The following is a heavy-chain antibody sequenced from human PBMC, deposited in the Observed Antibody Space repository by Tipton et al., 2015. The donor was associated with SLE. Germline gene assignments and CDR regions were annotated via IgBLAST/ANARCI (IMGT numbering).Heavy chain of an antibody. Sequence: VQSGGGLVQPGGSLRLSCAVSGFSVSSSYMSWVRQAPGKGLEWVSIIYSGGATFYIDSVRGRFTISRDESSNTLYLQMHGLRHEDTAVYFCAREKGHWGQGTLVAVS. CDR1: GFSVSSSY. CDR2: IYSGGAT. J-gene: IGHJ4*02. V-gene: IGHV3-66*02. CDR3: AREKGH.